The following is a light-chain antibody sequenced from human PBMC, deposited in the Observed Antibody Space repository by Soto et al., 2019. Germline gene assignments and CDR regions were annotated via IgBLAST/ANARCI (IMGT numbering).Light chain of an antibody. V-gene: IGKV1-13*02. Sequence: AIRLTQSPSSLSASTGDRVTITCRASQGISRALAWYQQKPGKAPKLLIYDASALEGGVPSRFSGSGSGTEFTLTISSLQPDDFATYYCQHYNSYSEAFGQGTNVDI. CDR2: DAS. CDR3: QHYNSYSEA. CDR1: QGISRA. J-gene: IGKJ1*01.